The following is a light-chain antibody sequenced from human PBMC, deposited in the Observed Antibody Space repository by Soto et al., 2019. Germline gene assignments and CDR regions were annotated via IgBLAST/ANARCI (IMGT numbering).Light chain of an antibody. Sequence: DIQMTQSPSSLSASVGDRVTITCRASQSITSYLNWYQQKPGKAPKRLIYPASSLQSGVPSRFSGSGSGTDFTLTISRLQHEDFATYYCQQSYRTPYTFGQGTKLEIK. J-gene: IGKJ2*01. CDR1: QSITSY. V-gene: IGKV1-39*01. CDR2: PAS. CDR3: QQSYRTPYT.